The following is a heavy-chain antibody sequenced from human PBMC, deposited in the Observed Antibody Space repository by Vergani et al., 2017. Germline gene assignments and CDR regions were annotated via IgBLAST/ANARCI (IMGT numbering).Heavy chain of an antibody. J-gene: IGHJ6*03. CDR1: GFTFSSNG. CDR3: AKGVAATGDYLYYYMDV. Sequence: QVQLVESGGGVVQPGRSLRLSCAASGFTFSSNGMHWVRQAPGKGLEWVAVISYDGSNKYYADSVKGRFTISRDNSKNTLYLQMNSLRAEDTAVYYCAKGVAATGDYLYYYMDVWGKGTTVTVSS. D-gene: IGHD6-13*01. CDR2: ISYDGSNK. V-gene: IGHV3-30*18.